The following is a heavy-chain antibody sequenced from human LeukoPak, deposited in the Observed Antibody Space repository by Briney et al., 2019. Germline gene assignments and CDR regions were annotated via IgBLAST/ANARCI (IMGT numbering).Heavy chain of an antibody. D-gene: IGHD4-17*01. CDR2: ISSGSGGRT. CDR1: GFTFSSYS. J-gene: IGHJ4*02. Sequence: PGGSLRLSCAASGFTFSSYSMKWVRQAPGKGLEWVSSISSGSGGRTHYTDSVKGRFTISRDNSKNTLYLQMNSLRAEDTAVYYCATPPTVTRNYWGQGTLVTVSS. CDR3: ATPPTVTRNY. V-gene: IGHV3-23*01.